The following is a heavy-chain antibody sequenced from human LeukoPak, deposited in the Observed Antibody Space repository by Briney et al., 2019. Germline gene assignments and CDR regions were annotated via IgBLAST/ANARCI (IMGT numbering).Heavy chain of an antibody. D-gene: IGHD2-15*01. J-gene: IGHJ4*02. CDR1: GFTFSSYA. CDR2: ISYDGSNK. V-gene: IGHV3-30*01. CDR3: ARVNCSGGSCYSGY. Sequence: PGGSLRLSCAASGFTFSSYAMHWVRQAPGKGLEWVAVISYDGSNKYYADSVKGRFTISRDNSKNTLYLQMNSLRAEDTAVYYCARVNCSGGSCYSGYWGQGTLVTVSS.